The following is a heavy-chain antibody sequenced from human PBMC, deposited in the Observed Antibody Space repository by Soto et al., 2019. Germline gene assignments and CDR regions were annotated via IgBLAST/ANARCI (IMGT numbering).Heavy chain of an antibody. D-gene: IGHD2-15*01. V-gene: IGHV1-18*01. CDR3: ARDGYGGTWFDP. CDR1: GYTFTSYG. CDR2: ISGFNGNT. J-gene: IGHJ5*02. Sequence: QVQLVQSGAEVKKPGASVKVSCTASGYTFTSYGISWVRQAPGQGPEWMGWISGFNGNTKYAQKFQDRVIMTTDTPTTTAYMELRSLRSDDTAVYYCARDGYGGTWFDPWGQGTLVTVSS.